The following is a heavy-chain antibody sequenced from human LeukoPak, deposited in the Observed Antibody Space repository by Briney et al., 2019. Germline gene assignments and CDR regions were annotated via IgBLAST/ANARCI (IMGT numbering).Heavy chain of an antibody. D-gene: IGHD3-22*01. Sequence: GGSLRLSCAASGFTFSSYAMHWVRQAPGKGLEWVAVISYDGSNKYYADSVKGRFTISRDNSKNTLYLQMNSLRAEDTAVYYCARGPSPRNYDSSGYYYADPSAEYFQHWGQGTLVTVSS. CDR3: ARGPSPRNYDSSGYYYADPSAEYFQH. CDR2: ISYDGSNK. CDR1: GFTFSSYA. V-gene: IGHV3-30-3*01. J-gene: IGHJ1*01.